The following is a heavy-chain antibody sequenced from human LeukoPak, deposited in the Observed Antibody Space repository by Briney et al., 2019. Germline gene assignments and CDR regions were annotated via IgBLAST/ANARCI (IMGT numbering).Heavy chain of an antibody. V-gene: IGHV3-33*01. CDR2: IWYDGSNK. CDR1: GFTFSSYG. J-gene: IGHJ4*02. Sequence: PGRSLRLSCAASGFTFSSYGMHWVRQAPGKGLEWVAVIWYDGSNKYYADSVKGRFTTSRDNSKNTLYLQMNSLRAEDTAVYYCARGECSGGSCLSTFDYWGQGTLVTVSS. CDR3: ARGECSGGSCLSTFDY. D-gene: IGHD2-15*01.